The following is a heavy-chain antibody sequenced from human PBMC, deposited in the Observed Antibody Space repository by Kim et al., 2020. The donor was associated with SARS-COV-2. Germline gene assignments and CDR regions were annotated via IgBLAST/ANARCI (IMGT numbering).Heavy chain of an antibody. CDR2: IIPIFGTA. Sequence: SVKVSCKASGGTFSSYAISWVRQAPGQGLEWMGGIIPIFGTANYAQKFQGRVTITADESTSTAYMELSSLRSEDTAVYYCARGGRRPYQLLYMDFDYWGQGTLVTVSS. J-gene: IGHJ4*02. CDR3: ARGGRRPYQLLYMDFDY. V-gene: IGHV1-69*13. D-gene: IGHD2-2*02. CDR1: GGTFSSYA.